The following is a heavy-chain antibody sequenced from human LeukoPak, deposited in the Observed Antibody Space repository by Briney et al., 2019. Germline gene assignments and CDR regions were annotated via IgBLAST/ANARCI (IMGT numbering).Heavy chain of an antibody. CDR2: IYGDGSNT. Sequence: GGPLRLSCAASGFTFSSYWMHWVRQAPGKGLVWVSLIYGDGSNTRYADSVKGRFTISRDNAKNTVYLQMNSLRAEDTAVYYCARVYESSGYLYWGQGTLVTVSS. CDR1: GFTFSSYW. D-gene: IGHD3-22*01. V-gene: IGHV3-74*01. CDR3: ARVYESSGYLY. J-gene: IGHJ4*02.